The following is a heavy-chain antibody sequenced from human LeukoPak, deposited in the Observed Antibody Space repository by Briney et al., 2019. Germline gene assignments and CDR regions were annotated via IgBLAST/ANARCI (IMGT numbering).Heavy chain of an antibody. D-gene: IGHD6-19*01. CDR2: INHSGST. CDR1: GGSFSGYY. V-gene: IGHV4-34*01. J-gene: IGHJ6*03. CDR3: ARKVGYSSGWPNYYYYYYMDV. Sequence: SETLSLTCAVYGGSFSGYYWSWIRQPPGKGLEWIGEINHSGSTNYNPSLKSRVTISVDTSKNQFSLKLSSVTAADTAVYYCARKVGYSSGWPNYYYYYYMDVWGKGTTVTVSS.